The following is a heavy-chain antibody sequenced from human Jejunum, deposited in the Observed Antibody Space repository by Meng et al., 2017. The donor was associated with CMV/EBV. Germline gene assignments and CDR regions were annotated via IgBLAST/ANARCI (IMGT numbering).Heavy chain of an antibody. CDR3: AREADGATFDY. V-gene: IGHV1-18*01. D-gene: IGHD1-26*01. CDR2: ISGYNGNT. J-gene: IGHJ4*02. CDR1: GYTFTSYG. Sequence: QVRLGPAGREVEKPGAHVKVSCKASGYTFTSYGISWVRQAPGQGLEWMGWISGYNGNTNYAQKLQGRVTMTTDTSTSTAYMELRSLRSDDTAVYYCAREADGATFDYWGQGTLVTVSS.